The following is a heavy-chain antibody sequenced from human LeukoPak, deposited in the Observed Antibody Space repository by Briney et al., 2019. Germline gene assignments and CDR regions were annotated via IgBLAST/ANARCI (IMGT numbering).Heavy chain of an antibody. CDR1: GGSFSGYY. Sequence: SETLSLTCAVSGGSFSGYYWSWIRQPPGKGLEWIGEINHSVSTNYNPSLKSRVTISVDTSKNQFSLKLSSVTAADTAVYYCARGRYFDWLLSYYFDYWGQGTLVTVSS. CDR3: ARGRYFDWLLSYYFDY. CDR2: INHSVST. J-gene: IGHJ4*02. V-gene: IGHV4-34*01. D-gene: IGHD3-9*01.